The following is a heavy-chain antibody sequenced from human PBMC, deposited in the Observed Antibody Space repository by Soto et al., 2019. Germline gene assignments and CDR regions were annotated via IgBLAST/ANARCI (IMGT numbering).Heavy chain of an antibody. Sequence: SETLSLTCTVSGGSIRSGGDYWSWISQHPGKGLEWIGYIYYSGSTYYNPSLKSRVTISVDTSRNQFSLKLSSVTAADTAVYYCARWALEFMITFGGPKHFDYWGQGTLVTVSS. D-gene: IGHD3-16*01. CDR2: IYYSGST. J-gene: IGHJ4*02. V-gene: IGHV4-31*03. CDR1: GGSIRSGGDY. CDR3: ARWALEFMITFGGPKHFDY.